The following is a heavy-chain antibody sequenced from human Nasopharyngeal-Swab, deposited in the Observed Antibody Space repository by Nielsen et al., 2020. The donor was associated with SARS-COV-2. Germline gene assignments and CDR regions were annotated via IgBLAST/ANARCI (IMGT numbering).Heavy chain of an antibody. V-gene: IGHV3-30*03. CDR3: VRGWRSNSFDY. CDR1: GFTFSSFG. CDR2: IAHDASNE. D-gene: IGHD2/OR15-2a*01. Sequence: GESLKISCAASGFTFSSFGMHWVRQAPGKGLEWVAFIAHDASNEYYADSVRGRFSISRDNAKNSLSLLMSTLRGEDTAVYYCVRGWRSNSFDYWGQGARVTVSA. J-gene: IGHJ4*01.